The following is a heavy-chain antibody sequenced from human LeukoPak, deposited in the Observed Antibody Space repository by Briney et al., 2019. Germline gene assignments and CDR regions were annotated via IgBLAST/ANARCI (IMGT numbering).Heavy chain of an antibody. CDR1: GLTLSAYG. Sequence: TGGSLRLSCAASGLTLSAYGMHWVRQAPGKGLEWVAVISHDGSDKYYADSVKGRFTISRDNSKNTLYLQMDNLEVEDTAVYFCAKDDRVFWKAFDIWGQGTMVTVSS. V-gene: IGHV3-30*18. D-gene: IGHD1-1*01. CDR3: AKDDRVFWKAFDI. CDR2: ISHDGSDK. J-gene: IGHJ3*02.